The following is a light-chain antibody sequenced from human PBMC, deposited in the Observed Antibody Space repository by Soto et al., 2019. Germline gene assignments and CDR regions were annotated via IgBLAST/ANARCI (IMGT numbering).Light chain of an antibody. CDR1: SSDVGYYNY. V-gene: IGLV2-8*01. Sequence: QSALTQPPSASGSPGQSVTIPCTGTSSDVGYYNYVSWYQQHPGKAPKLIIYEVSERPSGVPDRFSGSKSGSTASLTVSGLQAEDEAVYYCSSYGGYNNVLFGGGTKLTVL. CDR3: SSYGGYNNVL. CDR2: EVS. J-gene: IGLJ2*01.